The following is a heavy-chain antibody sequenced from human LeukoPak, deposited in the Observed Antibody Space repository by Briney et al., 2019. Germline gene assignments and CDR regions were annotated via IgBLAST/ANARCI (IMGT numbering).Heavy chain of an antibody. CDR3: ARPLEGDAFDI. CDR1: GFTFSSYS. J-gene: IGHJ3*02. V-gene: IGHV3-48*04. Sequence: LGGSLRLSCAASGFTFSSYSMNWVRQAPGKGLEWVSYISSSSSTIYYADSVKGRFTISRDNAKNSLYLQMNSLRAEDTAVYYCARPLEGDAFDIWGQGTMVTVSS. CDR2: ISSSSSTI.